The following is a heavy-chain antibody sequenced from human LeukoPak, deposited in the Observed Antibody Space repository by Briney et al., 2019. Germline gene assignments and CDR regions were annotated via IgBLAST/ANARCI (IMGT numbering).Heavy chain of an antibody. CDR1: RFTFSDYA. V-gene: IGHV3-23*01. CDR3: AKGREVATITDFDY. CDR2: LSISTGST. J-gene: IGHJ4*02. D-gene: IGHD5-24*01. Sequence: GGSLRLSCAASRFTFSDYALSWVRQAPGKGLEWVSSLSISTGSTYYADSVTGRFTTSRDNSENILYLQMDSLGAEDTAVYYCAKGREVATITDFDYWGQGTLVTVSS.